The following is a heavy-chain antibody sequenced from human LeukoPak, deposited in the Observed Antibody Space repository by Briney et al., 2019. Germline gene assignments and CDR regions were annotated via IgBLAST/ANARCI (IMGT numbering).Heavy chain of an antibody. J-gene: IGHJ4*02. CDR1: GFTFSSYG. D-gene: IGHD3-10*01. CDR2: ISGSGGST. CDR3: AKQVFVLELGRYGSGSYLIDY. V-gene: IGHV3-23*01. Sequence: PGGSLRLSCAASGFTFSSYGITWVRQAPGKGLEWVSAISGSGGSTYYADSVKGRFTISRDNSRNTLYLQMNSLRAEDTAVYYCAKQVFVLELGRYGSGSYLIDYWGQGTLVTVSS.